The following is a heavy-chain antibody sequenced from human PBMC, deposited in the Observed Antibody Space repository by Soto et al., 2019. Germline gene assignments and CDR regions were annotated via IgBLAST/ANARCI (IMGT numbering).Heavy chain of an antibody. CDR1: GFTFSSYS. V-gene: IGHV3-21*01. CDR2: ISSSSSYI. Sequence: PGGSLRLSCAASGFTFSSYSMNWVRQAPGKGLEWVSSISSSSSYIYYADSVKGRFTISRDNAKNSLYLQVNSLRAEDTAVYYCARDTYYYYYMDVWGKGTTVTVSS. J-gene: IGHJ6*03. CDR3: ARDTYYYYYMDV.